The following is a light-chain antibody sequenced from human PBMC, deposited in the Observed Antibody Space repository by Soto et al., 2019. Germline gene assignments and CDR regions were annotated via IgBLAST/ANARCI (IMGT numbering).Light chain of an antibody. CDR3: HQYGSSVSYT. CDR2: GAS. V-gene: IGKV3-20*01. CDR1: QSVSSNF. Sequence: EIALTQSPGTLSLSPGERATLSCRASQSVSSNFLAWYQQKPGLAPRLLIYGASSRATGIPDRFSGSGSGTDFSRTISSLEPDDFAVYYCHQYGSSVSYTFGQGTKLEIK. J-gene: IGKJ2*01.